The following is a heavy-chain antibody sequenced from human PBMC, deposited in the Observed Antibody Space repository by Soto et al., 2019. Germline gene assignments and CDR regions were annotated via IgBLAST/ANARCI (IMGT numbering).Heavy chain of an antibody. Sequence: QVQLVQSGAEVKKPGASVKVSCKASGYTFTSYGISWVRQAPGQGLEWMGWISAYNGNTNYAQKLQGRVTMTTDTATSTAYMELRRLRSYDTAVYYCSRNQRVYSYGPCYFDYWCQGTLVTVSS. J-gene: IGHJ4*02. CDR2: ISAYNGNT. CDR3: SRNQRVYSYGPCYFDY. D-gene: IGHD5-18*01. CDR1: GYTFTSYG. V-gene: IGHV1-18*01.